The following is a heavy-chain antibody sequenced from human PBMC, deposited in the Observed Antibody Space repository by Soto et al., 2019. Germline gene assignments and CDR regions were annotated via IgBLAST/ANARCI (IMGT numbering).Heavy chain of an antibody. CDR1: RDTFTSYY. CDR2: INPHGGST. J-gene: IGHJ5*02. Sequence: ASVKVSCKAPRDTFTSYYINWVRQAPGQVLEWIGVINPHGGSTVYAQKFQGRVTMTRDTSASTVYMELSSLRSEDTAVYYCARSSGGNFGIIIEGTNWCAPWGQGTLVTVSS. D-gene: IGHD1-26*01. V-gene: IGHV1-46*01. CDR3: ARSSGGNFGIIIEGTNWCAP.